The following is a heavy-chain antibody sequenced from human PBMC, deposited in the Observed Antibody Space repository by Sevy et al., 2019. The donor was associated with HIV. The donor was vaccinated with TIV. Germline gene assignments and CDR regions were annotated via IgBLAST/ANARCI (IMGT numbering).Heavy chain of an antibody. CDR3: ARGGGGSCVPVCYYYMDV. J-gene: IGHJ6*03. D-gene: IGHD2-15*01. CDR2: ISAYNGNT. Sequence: ASVKVSCKASGYTFTSYGISWVRQAPGQGLEWMGWISAYNGNTNYAQKLQGRDTMTTDTSTSTAYMELRSLRSDDTAVYYCARGGGGSCVPVCYYYMDVWGKGTTVTVSS. V-gene: IGHV1-18*01. CDR1: GYTFTSYG.